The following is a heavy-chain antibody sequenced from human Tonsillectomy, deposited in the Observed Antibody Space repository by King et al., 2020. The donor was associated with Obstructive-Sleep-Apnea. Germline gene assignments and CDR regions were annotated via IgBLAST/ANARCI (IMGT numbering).Heavy chain of an antibody. J-gene: IGHJ6*02. Sequence: EVQLVESGGGLVQPGRSLRLSCAASGFTFDDYAMHWVRQGPGKGLEWVSGISWDSSIIGYADSVKGRFTISRDNAKNSLYLQMNSLRTEDTALYYCTKDILIFYGMDVWGQGTTVTVSS. V-gene: IGHV3-9*01. CDR1: GFTFDDYA. CDR2: ISWDSSII. CDR3: TKDILIFYGMDV.